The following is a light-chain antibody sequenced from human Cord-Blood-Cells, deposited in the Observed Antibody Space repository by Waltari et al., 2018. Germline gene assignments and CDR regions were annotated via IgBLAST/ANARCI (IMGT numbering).Light chain of an antibody. V-gene: IGKV3-11*01. CDR1: QSVSSY. Sequence: EIVLTQSPATISFSQGERATLSCRASQSVSSYLAWYQPKPGQAPRLLIYDASNRTTGIPARFSGSGSGTDFTLTISSLEPEDFVVYYCQQRSNWWTFGQGTKVEIK. J-gene: IGKJ1*01. CDR2: DAS. CDR3: QQRSNWWT.